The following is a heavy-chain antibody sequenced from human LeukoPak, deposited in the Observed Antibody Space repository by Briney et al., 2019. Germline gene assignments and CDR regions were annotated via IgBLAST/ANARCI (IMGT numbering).Heavy chain of an antibody. CDR1: GYSISSGYY. V-gene: IGHV4-38-2*02. CDR3: ARQNYDFWSGLLHFDY. CDR2: GHNTESS. Sequence: SETLSLTCTVSGYSISSGYYWGWIRQTPGKGLEWIGSGHNTESSYSNPSLKNRVTISLETSKNQFSLKLNSMTAADTAVYYCARQNYDFWSGLLHFDYWGQGTLVTVSS. J-gene: IGHJ4*02. D-gene: IGHD3-3*01.